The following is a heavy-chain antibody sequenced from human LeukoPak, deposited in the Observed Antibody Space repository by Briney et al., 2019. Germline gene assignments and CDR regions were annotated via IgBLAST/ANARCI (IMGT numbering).Heavy chain of an antibody. Sequence: GESLKISCQGSGYSFTSYWIGWVRQMPGKGLEWMGIIYPGDSDTRYSPSFQGPVTISADKSISTAYLQWSSLKASHTAMYYCARLNDLWSSFDPWGQGTLVTVSS. CDR2: IYPGDSDT. D-gene: IGHD3-3*01. J-gene: IGHJ5*02. V-gene: IGHV5-51*01. CDR1: GYSFTSYW. CDR3: ARLNDLWSSFDP.